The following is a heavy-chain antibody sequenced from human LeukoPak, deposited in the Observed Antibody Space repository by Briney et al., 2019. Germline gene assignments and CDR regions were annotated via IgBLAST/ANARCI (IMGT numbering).Heavy chain of an antibody. D-gene: IGHD6-19*01. Sequence: SETLSLTCAVYGGSFSGYYWSWIRQPPGKGLEWIGEINHSGSTNYNPSLKSRVTISVDTSKNQFSLKLSSVTAADTAVYYCARGVAVAGTLDYWGQGTLVTVPS. CDR3: ARGVAVAGTLDY. V-gene: IGHV4-34*01. CDR2: INHSGST. J-gene: IGHJ4*02. CDR1: GGSFSGYY.